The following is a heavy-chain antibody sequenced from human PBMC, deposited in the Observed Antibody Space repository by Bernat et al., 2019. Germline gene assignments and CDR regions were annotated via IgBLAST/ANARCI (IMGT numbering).Heavy chain of an antibody. D-gene: IGHD3-22*01. V-gene: IGHV3-23*01. J-gene: IGHJ6*02. Sequence: EVQMLESGGGLVQPGGSLRLSCAASGFTFTSYAMTWVRQAPGKGLEWVSGISNSGGSTYYADSVKGRFTISRDNSKNTLYLQMNSLRAEDTAVYSCAKSGVVGSATGGHYFHGMDVWGQGTTVTVSS. CDR1: GFTFTSYA. CDR2: ISNSGGST. CDR3: AKSGVVGSATGGHYFHGMDV.